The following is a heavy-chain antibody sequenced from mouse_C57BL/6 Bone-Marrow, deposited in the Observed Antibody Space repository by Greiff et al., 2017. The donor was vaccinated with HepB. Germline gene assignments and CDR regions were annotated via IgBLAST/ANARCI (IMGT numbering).Heavy chain of an antibody. D-gene: IGHD2-1*01. CDR1: GYAFSSSW. CDR2: IYPGDGDT. CDR3: ARSGGNYYYAMDY. Sequence: VQLVESGPELVKPGASVKISCKASGYAFSSSWMNWVKQRPGKGLEWIGRIYPGDGDTNYNGKFKGKATLTADKSSSTAYMQLSSLTSEDSAVYFYARSGGNYYYAMDYWGQGTSVTVSS. V-gene: IGHV1-82*01. J-gene: IGHJ4*01.